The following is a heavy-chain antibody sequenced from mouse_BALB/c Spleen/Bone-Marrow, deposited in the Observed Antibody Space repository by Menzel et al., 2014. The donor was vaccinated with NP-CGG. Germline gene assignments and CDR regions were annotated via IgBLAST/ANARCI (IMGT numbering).Heavy chain of an antibody. CDR3: ARDYDYSAWFAY. V-gene: IGHV2-9*02. CDR1: GFSLTSYG. J-gene: IGHJ3*01. Sequence: VKLVESGPGLVAPSQSLSITCTVSGFSLTSYGVHWVRPPPGKGLEWLGVIWAGGSTNYNSALMSRLSISKDNSKSQVFLKMNSQQTDDTAMYYCARDYDYSAWFAYWGQGTLVTVSA. D-gene: IGHD2-4*01. CDR2: IWAGGST.